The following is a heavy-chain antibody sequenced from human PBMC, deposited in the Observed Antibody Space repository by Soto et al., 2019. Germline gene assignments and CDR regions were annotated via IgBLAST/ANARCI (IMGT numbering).Heavy chain of an antibody. CDR3: AHRLNPEHYYDSSGLNDAFDI. D-gene: IGHD3-22*01. CDR1: GFSLSTSGVG. V-gene: IGHV2-5*01. CDR2: IYWNDDK. J-gene: IGHJ3*02. Sequence: SGPTLVKPTQTLTLTCTFSGFSLSTSGVGVGWIRQPPGKALEWLALIYWNDDKRYSPSLKSRLTITKDTSKNQVVLKMTNMDPVDTATYYCAHRLNPEHYYDSSGLNDAFDIWGQGTMVTVSS.